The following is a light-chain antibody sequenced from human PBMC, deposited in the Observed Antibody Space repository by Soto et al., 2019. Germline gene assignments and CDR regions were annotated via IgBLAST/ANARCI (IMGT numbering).Light chain of an antibody. CDR2: AAS. CDR3: QQRYSTPWT. CDR1: QSISSY. Sequence: DIQMTQSPSSLSASVGDRLTITYRASQSISSYLNWYQRKPGKATKLLIYAASSLQSGVPSRLSGSGSGKDVTLTISSLQTEDGATDYGQQRYSTPWTFGQGTKVDI. J-gene: IGKJ1*01. V-gene: IGKV1-39*01.